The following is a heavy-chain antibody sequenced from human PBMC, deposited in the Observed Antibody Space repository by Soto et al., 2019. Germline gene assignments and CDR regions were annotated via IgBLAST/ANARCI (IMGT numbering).Heavy chain of an antibody. D-gene: IGHD6-13*01. J-gene: IGHJ4*02. CDR3: ARERGYSRSWSIYYFDF. V-gene: IGHV3-33*01. CDR2: IRYDGSNK. Sequence: GRLLRLSCRVSGVTCISHGMHCVLQAPGKGLEWVAVIRYDGSNKYYADSVKGRFTISRDNSKNTLYLQMNSLRAEDTAVYYCARERGYSRSWSIYYFDFWGQGTQDTVSS. CDR1: GVTCISHG.